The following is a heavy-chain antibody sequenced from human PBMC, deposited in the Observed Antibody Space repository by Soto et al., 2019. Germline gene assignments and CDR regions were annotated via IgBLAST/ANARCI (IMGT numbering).Heavy chain of an antibody. D-gene: IGHD2-15*01. V-gene: IGHV1-8*01. CDR2: MNPNSGNT. CDR3: AIQVVATTDAFDI. J-gene: IGHJ3*02. CDR1: GYTFTSYD. Sequence: ASVKVSCKASGYTFTSYDINWVRQATGQGLEWMGWMNPNSGNTGYAQKFQGRVTMTRNTSISTAYMELSSLRSEDTAVYYCAIQVVATTDAFDIWGQGTMVTVSS.